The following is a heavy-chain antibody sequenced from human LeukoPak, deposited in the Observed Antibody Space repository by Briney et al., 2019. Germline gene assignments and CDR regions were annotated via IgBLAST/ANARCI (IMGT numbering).Heavy chain of an antibody. Sequence: ASVKVSCKASGYTFTSYGISWVRQAPGQGLEWMGWISAYNGNTNYAQKLQGRVTMTTDTSTSTAYMELRSLRSDDTAVYYCATHSPEWRYSGYYNYYYIDVWGKGITVTVSS. CDR3: ATHSPEWRYSGYYNYYYIDV. CDR2: ISAYNGNT. J-gene: IGHJ6*03. CDR1: GYTFTSYG. V-gene: IGHV1-18*01. D-gene: IGHD5-12*01.